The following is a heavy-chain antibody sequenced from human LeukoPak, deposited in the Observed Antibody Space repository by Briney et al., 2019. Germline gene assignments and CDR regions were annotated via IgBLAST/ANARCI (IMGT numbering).Heavy chain of an antibody. V-gene: IGHV3-30*18. D-gene: IGHD3-10*01. CDR2: ISYDGSNK. CDR3: AKDFGRGQKYYFDY. CDR1: GGSISSYY. Sequence: LSLTCNVSGGSISSYYWNWIRQPPGKGLEWVAVISYDGSNKYYADSVKGRFTISRDNSKNTLYLQMNSLRAEDTAVYYCAKDFGRGQKYYFDYWGQGTLVTVSS. J-gene: IGHJ4*02.